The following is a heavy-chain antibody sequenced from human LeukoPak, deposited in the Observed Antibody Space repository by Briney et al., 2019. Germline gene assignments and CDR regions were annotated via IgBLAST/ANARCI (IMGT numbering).Heavy chain of an antibody. D-gene: IGHD3-10*01. CDR3: AREGSAAFDI. Sequence: GGSLRLSCAASGFTFSSYAMHWVRQAPCKGLEWVAVISYDGSNKYYADSVKGRFTISRDNSKNTLYLQMNSLRAEDTAVYYCAREGSAAFDIWGQGTMVTVSS. CDR1: GFTFSSYA. J-gene: IGHJ3*02. V-gene: IGHV3-30-3*01. CDR2: ISYDGSNK.